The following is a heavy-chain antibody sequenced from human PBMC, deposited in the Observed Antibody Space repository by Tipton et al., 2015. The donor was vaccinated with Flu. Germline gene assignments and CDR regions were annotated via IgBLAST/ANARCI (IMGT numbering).Heavy chain of an antibody. V-gene: IGHV4-30-2*01. D-gene: IGHD5-12*01. Sequence: LRLSCAVSGGSISSGGYSWSWIRQPPGKGLEWIGYIYHSGSTYYNPSLKSRVTISVDRSKNQFSLKLSSVTAADTAVYYCARVGGYATFDYWGQGTLVTVSS. CDR3: ARVGGYATFDY. CDR2: IYHSGST. CDR1: GGSISSGGYS. J-gene: IGHJ4*02.